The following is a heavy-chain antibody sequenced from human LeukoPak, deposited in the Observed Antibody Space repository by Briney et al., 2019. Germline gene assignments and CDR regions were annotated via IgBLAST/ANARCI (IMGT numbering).Heavy chain of an antibody. D-gene: IGHD5-12*01. CDR3: AIDPPGGLMDV. J-gene: IGHJ6*02. V-gene: IGHV3-30-3*01. Sequence: GGSLRLSCAASGFTFSSYAMHWVRQAPGKGLEWVAVISYDGSNKYYADSVKGRFTISRDNSKNTLYLQMNSLRAEDTAVYYCAIDPPGGLMDVWGQGTTVTVSS. CDR2: ISYDGSNK. CDR1: GFTFSSYA.